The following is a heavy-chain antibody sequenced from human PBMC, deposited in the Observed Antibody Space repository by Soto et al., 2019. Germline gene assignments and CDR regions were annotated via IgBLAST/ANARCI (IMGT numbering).Heavy chain of an antibody. J-gene: IGHJ4*02. CDR3: ARAPSYSTSWLDY. CDR1: GGSISSYY. D-gene: IGHD6-13*01. Sequence: QVQLQESGPGLVKPSETLSLTCTVSGGSISSYYWNWIRQPAGKGLEWIGRIYTSGSTNYNPSLKSRITMAVDTSKNQFSLNLRSVTAADTAVYYCARAPSYSTSWLDYWGQGTLVSVSS. CDR2: IYTSGST. V-gene: IGHV4-4*07.